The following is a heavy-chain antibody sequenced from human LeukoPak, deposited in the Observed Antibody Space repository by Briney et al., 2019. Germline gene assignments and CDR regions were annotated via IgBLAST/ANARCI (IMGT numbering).Heavy chain of an antibody. CDR3: AKGTLCTSCYIPTPSEYLQH. V-gene: IGHV3-23*01. CDR2: ISGSGGST. J-gene: IGHJ1*01. D-gene: IGHD2-2*02. Sequence: QSGGSLRLSCAASGFTFSSYAMSWVRQAPGKGLEWVSAISGSGGSTYYADSVKGRFTISRDNSKNTLYLQMNSLRAEDTAVYYCAKGTLCTSCYIPTPSEYLQHWGQGTLVTVSS. CDR1: GFTFSSYA.